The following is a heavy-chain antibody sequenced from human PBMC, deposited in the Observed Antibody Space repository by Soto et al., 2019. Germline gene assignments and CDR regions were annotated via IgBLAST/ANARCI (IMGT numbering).Heavy chain of an antibody. CDR1: GFTFSSYV. Sequence: QVQLVESGGGVVQPGRSLRLSCAASGFTFSSYVMHWVRQAPGKGLEWVAVISYDGSNKFYADSVKGRFTISRDNSKNTLYLQMSSLRAEDTAVYYCAKDGKIYDYYYGMDVWGQGTTVTVSS. CDR3: AKDGKIYDYYYGMDV. CDR2: ISYDGSNK. V-gene: IGHV3-30*18. J-gene: IGHJ6*02. D-gene: IGHD1-1*01.